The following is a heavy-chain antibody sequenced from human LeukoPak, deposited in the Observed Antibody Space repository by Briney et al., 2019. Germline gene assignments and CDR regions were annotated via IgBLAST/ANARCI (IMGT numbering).Heavy chain of an antibody. J-gene: IGHJ4*02. D-gene: IGHD6-19*01. Sequence: PSETLSLTCTVSGGSISSYYWSWIRQPPGKGLKWIGYIYYSGSTNYNPSLKSRVTISVDTSKNQFSLKLSSVTAADTAVYYCARNRRGHTIAVAGHFDYWGQGTLVTVSS. V-gene: IGHV4-59*01. CDR2: IYYSGST. CDR3: ARNRRGHTIAVAGHFDY. CDR1: GGSISSYY.